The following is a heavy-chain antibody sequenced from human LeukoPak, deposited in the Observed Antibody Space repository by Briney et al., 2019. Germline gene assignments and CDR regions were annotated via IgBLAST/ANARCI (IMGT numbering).Heavy chain of an antibody. CDR3: ARVVSGWYHVDY. Sequence: SETLSLTCTVSGSSLIRDCYWGWVRQPPGKGLDWIGNIYHSGNTYYNPSLKSRVTISLDTSKGQFSLRLNSVTAADTAVYYCARVVSGWYHVDYWGQGSLVTVSP. CDR1: GSSLIRDCY. CDR2: IYHSGNT. J-gene: IGHJ4*02. V-gene: IGHV4-38-2*02. D-gene: IGHD6-19*01.